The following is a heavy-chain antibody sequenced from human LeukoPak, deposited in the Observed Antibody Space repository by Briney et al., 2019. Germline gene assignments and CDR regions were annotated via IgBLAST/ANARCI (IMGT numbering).Heavy chain of an antibody. CDR3: AKWGDGYNSALDY. J-gene: IGHJ4*02. Sequence: PGGSLRLSCAASGFTFSSYAMSWVRQAPGKGLGWVSAISGSGGSTYYADSVKGRFTISRDNSKNTLYLQMNSLRAEDTAVYYCAKWGDGYNSALDYWGQGTLVTVSS. CDR2: ISGSGGST. V-gene: IGHV3-23*01. CDR1: GFTFSSYA. D-gene: IGHD5-24*01.